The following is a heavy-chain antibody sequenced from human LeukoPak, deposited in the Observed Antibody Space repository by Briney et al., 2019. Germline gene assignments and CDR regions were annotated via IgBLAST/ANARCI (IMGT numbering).Heavy chain of an antibody. J-gene: IGHJ4*02. CDR2: ISGSGGST. V-gene: IGHV3-23*01. Sequence: GGSLRLSCAASGFTFSSYAMSWVRQAPGKGLEWVSAISGSGGSTYYADSVEGRFTISRDNSKSTLYLQMNSLRAEDTAVYYCASSVVINIDYWGQGTLVTVSS. CDR1: GFTFSSYA. CDR3: ASSVVINIDY. D-gene: IGHD3-22*01.